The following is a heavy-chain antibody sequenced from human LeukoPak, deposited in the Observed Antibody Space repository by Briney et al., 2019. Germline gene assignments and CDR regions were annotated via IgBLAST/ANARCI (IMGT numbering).Heavy chain of an antibody. D-gene: IGHD3-10*01. V-gene: IGHV4-31*03. CDR1: GGSISSGGYY. Sequence: SETLSLTCTVSGGSISSGGYYWSWIRQHPGKGLEWIGYIYYSGSTYYNPSHKSRVTISVDTSKNQFSLKLSSVTAADTAVYYCARDHVDGASDAFDIWGQGTMVTVSS. CDR3: ARDHVDGASDAFDI. J-gene: IGHJ3*02. CDR2: IYYSGST.